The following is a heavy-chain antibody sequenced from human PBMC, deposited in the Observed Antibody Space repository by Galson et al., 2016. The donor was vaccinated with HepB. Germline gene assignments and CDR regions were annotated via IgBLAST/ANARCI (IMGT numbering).Heavy chain of an antibody. Sequence: SLRVSCAASGFLVSSSFMRWVRQTPGTGLEWVTVMYPRGDTHYSYSVRGRFTISRDNSRNSMSLQMPNLRVGDTAVYCCARWTAYCPRPGCPRDHDYFDPWGQGILVTVSS. J-gene: IGHJ5*02. D-gene: IGHD4-11*01. CDR3: ARWTAYCPRPGCPRDHDYFDP. CDR1: GFLVSSSF. V-gene: IGHV3-53*01. CDR2: MYPRGDT.